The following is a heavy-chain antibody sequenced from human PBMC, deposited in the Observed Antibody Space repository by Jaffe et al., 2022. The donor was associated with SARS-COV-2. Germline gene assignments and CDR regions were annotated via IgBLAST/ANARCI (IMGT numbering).Heavy chain of an antibody. V-gene: IGHV4-59*01. D-gene: IGHD3-22*01. CDR3: ARHDSSGYYFYFDY. CDR1: GGSISSYY. J-gene: IGHJ4*02. Sequence: QVQLQESGPGLVKPSETLSLTCTVSGGSISSYYWSWIRQPPGKGLEWIGYIYYSGSTNYNPSLKSRVTISVDTSKNQFSLKLSSVTAADTAVYYCARHDSSGYYFYFDYWGQGTLVTVSS. CDR2: IYYSGST.